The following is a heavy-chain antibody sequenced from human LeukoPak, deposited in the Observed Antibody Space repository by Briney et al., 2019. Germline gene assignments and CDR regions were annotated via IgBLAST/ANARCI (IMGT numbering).Heavy chain of an antibody. Sequence: SETLSLTCTVSGGSISSGDYFWSWIRQHPGKGLEWIGYIYYSGSTYYNPSLKSRVAISVDTSKNQFSLTVSSVTAADTAVYYCTRDVPRSSGYPDNWGQGSLVTVSS. CDR2: IYYSGST. CDR3: TRDVPRSSGYPDN. J-gene: IGHJ4*02. D-gene: IGHD3-22*01. V-gene: IGHV4-31*03. CDR1: GGSISSGDYF.